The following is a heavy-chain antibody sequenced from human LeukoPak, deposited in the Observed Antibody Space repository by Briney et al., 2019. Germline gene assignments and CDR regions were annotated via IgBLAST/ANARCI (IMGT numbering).Heavy chain of an antibody. Sequence: SSETLSLTCTVSGGSISSSSYYWGWIRQPPGKGLEWIGSIYYSGSTYYNPSLKSRVTISVDTSKNQVSLKLSSVTAADTAVYYCARQGNVLLWFGEFPSFDYWGQGTLVTVSS. V-gene: IGHV4-39*01. CDR3: ARQGNVLLWFGEFPSFDY. D-gene: IGHD3-10*01. J-gene: IGHJ4*02. CDR1: GGSISSSSYY. CDR2: IYYSGST.